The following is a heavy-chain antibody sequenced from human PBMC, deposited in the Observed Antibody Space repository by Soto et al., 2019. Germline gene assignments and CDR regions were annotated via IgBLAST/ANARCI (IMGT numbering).Heavy chain of an antibody. Sequence: GASVKVSCKASGGTFSSYAISWVRQAPGQGLEWMGGIIPIFGTANYAQKFQGRVTITADESTSTAYMELSSLRSEDTAVYYCARQDPTFMVRDYYDSSGYYYSPFDYWGQGTLVTVSS. J-gene: IGHJ4*02. CDR3: ARQDPTFMVRDYYDSSGYYYSPFDY. V-gene: IGHV1-69*13. CDR1: GGTFSSYA. CDR2: IIPIFGTA. D-gene: IGHD3-22*01.